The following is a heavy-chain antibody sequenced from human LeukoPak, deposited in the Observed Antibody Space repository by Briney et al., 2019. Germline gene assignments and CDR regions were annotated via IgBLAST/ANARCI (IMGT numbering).Heavy chain of an antibody. Sequence: SETLSLTCTVSGGSISSSTWWSWVRQPPGKGLECIGEIHHSGTTNYNPSLKSRVTISIDKSKNQFSLKLNSVTAADTAVYYCARAFLVGYSPEEYFFDYWGQGNLVTVSS. CDR1: GGSISSSTW. D-gene: IGHD2-15*01. V-gene: IGHV4-4*02. CDR3: ARAFLVGYSPEEYFFDY. J-gene: IGHJ4*02. CDR2: IHHSGTT.